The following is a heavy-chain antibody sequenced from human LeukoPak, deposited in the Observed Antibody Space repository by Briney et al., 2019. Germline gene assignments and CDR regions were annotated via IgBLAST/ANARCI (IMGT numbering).Heavy chain of an antibody. CDR3: ARARGSSGYSMGAFEI. J-gene: IGHJ3*02. V-gene: IGHV3-33*01. CDR1: GFTFSSRG. CDR2: IWSDGTNK. Sequence: PGRSLRLSCVASGFTFSSRGMHWVRQAPGKGLEWGAVIWSDGTNKYFADSVKGRFTISRDNSKNTLYLQMNSLRAEDTAVYYCARARGSSGYSMGAFEIWGQGTTVTVSS. D-gene: IGHD3-22*01.